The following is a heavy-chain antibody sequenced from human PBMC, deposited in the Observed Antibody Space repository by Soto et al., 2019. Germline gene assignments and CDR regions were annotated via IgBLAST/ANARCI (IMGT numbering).Heavy chain of an antibody. Sequence: EVQLVESGGDLVQPGGSLRLSCAASGFGVSSNYMTWVRQAPGKGLEWVSVIHSGGDTHYADSVRGRFTISRDNSKNTLYLQMNSLRAEDTAVYYCARSRTGTTYGGMDVSGQGPTVTVSS. D-gene: IGHD1-7*01. CDR3: ARSRTGTTYGGMDV. V-gene: IGHV3-66*01. J-gene: IGHJ6*02. CDR1: GFGVSSNY. CDR2: IHSGGDT.